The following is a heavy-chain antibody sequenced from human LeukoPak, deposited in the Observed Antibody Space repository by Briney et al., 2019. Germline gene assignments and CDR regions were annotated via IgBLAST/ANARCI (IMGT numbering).Heavy chain of an antibody. CDR2: INHSGST. D-gene: IGHD3-22*01. Sequence: SETLSLTCTVSGESISGFYWTWIRQPPGKGLEWIGEINHSGSTNYNPSLKSRVTISVDTSKNQFSLKLSSVTAADTAVYYCARGGGDSSGYFDDYWGQGTLVTVSS. J-gene: IGHJ4*02. V-gene: IGHV4-34*01. CDR3: ARGGGDSSGYFDDY. CDR1: GESISGFY.